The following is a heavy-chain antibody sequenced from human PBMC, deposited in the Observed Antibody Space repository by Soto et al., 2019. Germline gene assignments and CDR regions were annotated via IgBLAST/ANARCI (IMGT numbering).Heavy chain of an antibody. V-gene: IGHV1-2*02. CDR3: ARVGIAVAVALDFDY. D-gene: IGHD6-19*01. Sequence: ASVKVSCKASGYTFTGYYMHWVRQAPGQGLEWMGWINPNSGGTNYAQKFQGRVTMTRDTSISTAYMELGRLRSDDTAVYYCARVGIAVAVALDFDYWGQGTLVTVSS. CDR2: INPNSGGT. CDR1: GYTFTGYY. J-gene: IGHJ4*02.